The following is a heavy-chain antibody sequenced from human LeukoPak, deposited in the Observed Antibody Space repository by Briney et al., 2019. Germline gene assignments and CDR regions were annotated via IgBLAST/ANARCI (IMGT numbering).Heavy chain of an antibody. J-gene: IGHJ5*02. Sequence: GASVNVSCKASGGTFSSYAISWVRQAPGQGLDWMGGIIPIFGTANYAQKFQGRVTITTDESTSTAYMELSSLRSEDTAVYYCASTWSGSPNWFDPWGQGTLVTVSS. V-gene: IGHV1-69*05. D-gene: IGHD3-3*01. CDR3: ASTWSGSPNWFDP. CDR2: IIPIFGTA. CDR1: GGTFSSYA.